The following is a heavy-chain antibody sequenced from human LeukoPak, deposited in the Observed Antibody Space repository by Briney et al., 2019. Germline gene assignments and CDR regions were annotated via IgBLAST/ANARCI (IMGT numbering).Heavy chain of an antibody. CDR2: FDPEDGET. CDR1: GYTLTELS. J-gene: IGHJ6*04. V-gene: IGHV1-24*01. Sequence: EASVKVFCKVSGYTLTELSMHWVRQAPGKGLEWMGGFDPEDGETIYAQKFQGRVTMTEDTSTDTAYMELSSLRSEDTAVYYCATTDPRFYSNYVYYYGMDVWGKGTTVTVSS. D-gene: IGHD4-11*01. CDR3: ATTDPRFYSNYVYYYGMDV.